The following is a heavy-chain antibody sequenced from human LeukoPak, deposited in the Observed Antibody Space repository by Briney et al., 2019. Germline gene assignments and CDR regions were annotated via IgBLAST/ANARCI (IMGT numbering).Heavy chain of an antibody. V-gene: IGHV3-48*01. J-gene: IGHJ4*02. CDR3: ARAPSGSYLGY. D-gene: IGHD1-26*01. Sequence: PGGSLRLSCAASGFTFSSYSMNWVRQAPGKGLEWVSYISSSSSTIYYADSVKGRFTISRDNAKNSLYLQMNSLRADDTAVYYCARAPSGSYLGYWGQGTLVTVSS. CDR1: GFTFSSYS. CDR2: ISSSSSTI.